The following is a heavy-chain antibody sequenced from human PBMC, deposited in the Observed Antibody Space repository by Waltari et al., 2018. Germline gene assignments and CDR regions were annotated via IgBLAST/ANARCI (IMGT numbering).Heavy chain of an antibody. CDR2: MNPKSGKA. V-gene: IGHV1-8*01. CDR1: GYTFIDYD. J-gene: IGHJ5*01. D-gene: IGHD2-2*02. Sequence: QVRLVQSGAEVKKPGASVKVSCEASGYTFIDYDINWVRQGTGQGLEWMGWMNPKSGKAGSAQKFQGRVTMTRNTSISTVYMELTSLASEDTAVYYCARLFCLSSSCYRGWFDSWGQGSLVTVSS. CDR3: ARLFCLSSSCYRGWFDS.